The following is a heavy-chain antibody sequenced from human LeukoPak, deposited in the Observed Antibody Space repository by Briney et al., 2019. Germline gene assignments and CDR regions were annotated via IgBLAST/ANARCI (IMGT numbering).Heavy chain of an antibody. D-gene: IGHD1-26*01. V-gene: IGHV1-3*04. CDR3: ARSASSGSYYRESEFDY. J-gene: IGHJ4*02. Sequence: GASVKVSCKASQYTFTTYAIHWVRQAPGQRLEWMGWINTGSGNTKYSQKFLDRVTITRDTSASTAYMELSSLRSEDTAVFYCARSASSGSYYRESEFDYWGQGTLVTVSS. CDR1: QYTFTTYA. CDR2: INTGSGNT.